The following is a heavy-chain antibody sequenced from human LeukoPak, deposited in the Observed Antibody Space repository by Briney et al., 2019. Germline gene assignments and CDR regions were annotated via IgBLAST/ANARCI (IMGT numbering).Heavy chain of an antibody. CDR3: ARGIAMTTLNALDI. Sequence: GGSLRLSCAASGFTVSSNYMSWVRQAPGKGLEWVSVIYSGGSTYYADSVKGRFTISRDKSKSTLYLQMNSLRAEDTAMYYCARGIAMTTLNALDIWGQGTMVTVSS. J-gene: IGHJ3*02. V-gene: IGHV3-53*05. CDR2: IYSGGST. CDR1: GFTVSSNY. D-gene: IGHD1-1*01.